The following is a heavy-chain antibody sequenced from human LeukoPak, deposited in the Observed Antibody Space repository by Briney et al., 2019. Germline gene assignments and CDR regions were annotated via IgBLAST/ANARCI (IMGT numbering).Heavy chain of an antibody. Sequence: ASVEISCKASGYTFTSYGITWVRQAPGQGLEWMGRISGYNGKTNFAQKLQGRVTMTTDTSTRTAYMELRSLRSDDTAVYCCARTRFHYDSSGYYYSLDAFDIWGQGTMVTVSS. J-gene: IGHJ3*02. CDR3: ARTRFHYDSSGYYYSLDAFDI. D-gene: IGHD3-22*01. V-gene: IGHV1-18*01. CDR2: ISGYNGKT. CDR1: GYTFTSYG.